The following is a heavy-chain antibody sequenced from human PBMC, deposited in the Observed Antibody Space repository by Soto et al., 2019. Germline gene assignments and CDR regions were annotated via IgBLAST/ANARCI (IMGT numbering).Heavy chain of an antibody. CDR1: GXTFTSYG. Sequence: ASXKVSXXAXGXTFTSYGISWVRQAPGQXXXXXXXXXXXNGNTSYAQKLQGRVTMTTDTSTSTAYMELRSLRSDDTAVYYCARGYSSGWYPGDYWGQGTLVTVSS. J-gene: IGHJ4*02. V-gene: IGHV1-18*01. CDR3: ARGYSSGWYPGDY. D-gene: IGHD6-19*01. CDR2: XXXXNGNT.